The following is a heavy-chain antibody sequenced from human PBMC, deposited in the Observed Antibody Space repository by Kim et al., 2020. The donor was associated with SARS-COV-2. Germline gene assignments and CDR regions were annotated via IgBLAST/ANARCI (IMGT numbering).Heavy chain of an antibody. CDR3: ARVFYNSGRTNAFDI. V-gene: IGHV3-74*01. D-gene: IGHD3-10*01. Sequence: ADSVKGRFTISRDDAKHTLFLQMNSLRAEDTAVYYCARVFYNSGRTNAFDIWGQGTMVTVSS. J-gene: IGHJ3*02.